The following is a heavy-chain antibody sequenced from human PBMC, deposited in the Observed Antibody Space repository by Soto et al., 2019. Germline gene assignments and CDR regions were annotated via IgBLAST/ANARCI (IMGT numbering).Heavy chain of an antibody. J-gene: IGHJ4*02. V-gene: IGHV1-2*02. D-gene: IGHD3-9*01. CDR2: ISPNSGGT. Sequence: ASVKVSCKASGYTFTGYYMHWVRQAPGQGFEWMGRISPNSGGTNSAQKFEGRVTMTWDTSLKTAYMELSSLISEDPAVYYCARPPGYISDWYYFELWGQGTLVTVSS. CDR3: ARPPGYISDWYYFEL. CDR1: GYTFTGYY.